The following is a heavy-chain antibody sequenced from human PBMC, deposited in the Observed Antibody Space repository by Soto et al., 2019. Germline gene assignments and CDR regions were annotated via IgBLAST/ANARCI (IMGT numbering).Heavy chain of an antibody. Sequence: QVHLVQSGAEVKKPGASVKVSCKASNETLTTYGISWVRQAPGQGLEWMGWVSGYSGHSSSAQEFQDRVIMTTDTSTNTAYMELSSLTSEDSSEYFCARDSSSSGYYYGMDVWGQGTTVTVSS. D-gene: IGHD6-6*01. CDR1: NETLTTYG. J-gene: IGHJ6*02. CDR2: VSGYSGHS. CDR3: ARDSSSSGYYYGMDV. V-gene: IGHV1-18*01.